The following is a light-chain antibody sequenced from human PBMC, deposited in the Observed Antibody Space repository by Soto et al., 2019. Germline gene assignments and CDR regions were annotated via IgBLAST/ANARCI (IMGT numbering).Light chain of an antibody. V-gene: IGKV2-28*01. CDR3: MQGIHSQLT. CDR1: QSLRHFNGYNY. J-gene: IGKJ4*01. CDR2: LGS. Sequence: DIVMTHSPLSLPVTPGEPASISCRSSQSLRHFNGYNYVDWYLQKPGQSPQLLIYLGSKRASGVPDRFSGSGSGKDFTLQISSVEAEDVGVHYCMQGIHSQLTSGGEIKVDIX.